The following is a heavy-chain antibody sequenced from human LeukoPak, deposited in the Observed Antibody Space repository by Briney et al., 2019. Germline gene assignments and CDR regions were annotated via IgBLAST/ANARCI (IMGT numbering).Heavy chain of an antibody. J-gene: IGHJ1*01. CDR3: AKGTRMGIAVAGQYFQH. V-gene: IGHV3-30-3*01. D-gene: IGHD6-19*01. CDR2: ISYDGSNK. CDR1: GFTFSSYA. Sequence: GRSLRLSCAASGFTFSSYAMHWVRQAPGKGLEWVAVISYDGSNKYYADSVKGRFTISRDNSKNTLYLQMNSLRAEDTAVYYCAKGTRMGIAVAGQYFQHWGQGTLVTVSS.